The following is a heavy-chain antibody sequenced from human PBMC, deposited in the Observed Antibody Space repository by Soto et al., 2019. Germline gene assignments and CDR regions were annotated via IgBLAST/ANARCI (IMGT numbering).Heavy chain of an antibody. V-gene: IGHV3-74*01. CDR3: AREVVVIASGYYYYYMDV. CDR1: GFTFSSYW. Sequence: GGSLRLSCAASGFTFSSYWMHWVRQAPGKGLVWVSRINSDGSSTSYADSVKGRFTISRDNAKNTLYLQMNSLRAEDTAVYYCAREVVVIASGYYYYYMDVWGKGTTVTVSS. J-gene: IGHJ6*03. CDR2: INSDGSST. D-gene: IGHD2-21*01.